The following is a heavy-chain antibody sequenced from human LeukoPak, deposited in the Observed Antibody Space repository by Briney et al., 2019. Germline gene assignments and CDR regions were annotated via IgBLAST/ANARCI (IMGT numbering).Heavy chain of an antibody. CDR2: ICYSGST. CDR1: GGSISSYY. V-gene: IGHV4-59*01. CDR3: ARGDYVWGSYRYNRNWFDP. Sequence: ASVTLSLTCTVSGGSISSYYWSWIRQPPGKGLEWIGYICYSGSTNYNPSLKSRVTISVDTSKNQFSLKLSSVTAADTAVYYCARGDYVWGSYRYNRNWFDPWGQGTLVTVSS. J-gene: IGHJ5*02. D-gene: IGHD3-16*02.